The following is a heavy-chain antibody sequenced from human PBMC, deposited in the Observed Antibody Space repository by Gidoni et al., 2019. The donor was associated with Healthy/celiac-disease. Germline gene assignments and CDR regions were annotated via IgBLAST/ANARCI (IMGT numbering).Heavy chain of an antibody. V-gene: IGHV3-53*01. J-gene: IGHJ6*02. D-gene: IGHD6-6*01. CDR1: GFTVSSNY. CDR2: IYSGGST. CDR3: ASRSVIAARRLRYYYGMDV. Sequence: EVQLVESGGGLIQPGGSLRLSCAASGFTVSSNYMSWVRQAPGKGLEWVSVIYSGGSTYYADSVKGRFTISRDNSKNTLYLQMNSLRAEDTAVYYCASRSVIAARRLRYYYGMDVWGQGTTVTVSS.